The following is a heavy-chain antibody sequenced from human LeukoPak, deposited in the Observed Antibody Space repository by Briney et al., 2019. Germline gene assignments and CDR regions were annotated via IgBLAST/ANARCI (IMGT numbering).Heavy chain of an antibody. CDR1: GGSISSYY. J-gene: IGHJ6*03. D-gene: IGHD2-15*01. CDR2: IYTSGST. Sequence: SETLSLTCTVSGGSISSYYWSWIRQPPGKGLEWIGYIYTSGSTNYNPSLKSRVTISVDTSKSQFSLKLSSGTAADTAVYYCARVAYYYYYMDVWGKGTTVTVSS. V-gene: IGHV4-4*09. CDR3: ARVAYYYYYMDV.